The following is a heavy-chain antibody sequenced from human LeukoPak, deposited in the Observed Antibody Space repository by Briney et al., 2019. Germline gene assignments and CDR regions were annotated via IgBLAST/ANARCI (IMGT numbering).Heavy chain of an antibody. CDR1: EFTFSSYS. CDR3: ARDSGSGWIYYMDV. J-gene: IGHJ6*03. D-gene: IGHD6-19*01. V-gene: IGHV3-21*01. Sequence: GGSLRLSCAASEFTFSSYSMNWVRQAPGKGLEWVSSISSSSSYIYYADSVKGRFTISRDNAKNSLYLQMNSLRAEDTAVYYCARDSGSGWIYYMDVWGKGTTVTVSS. CDR2: ISSSSSYI.